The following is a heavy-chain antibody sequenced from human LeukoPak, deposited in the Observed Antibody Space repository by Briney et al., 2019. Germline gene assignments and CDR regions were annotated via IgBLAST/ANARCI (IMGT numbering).Heavy chain of an antibody. J-gene: IGHJ4*02. CDR1: GFTFSSYA. V-gene: IGHV3-21*01. Sequence: PGGSLRLSCAASGFTFSSYAMSWVRQAPGKGLEWVSSISSSSSYIYYADSVKGRFTISRDNAKNSLYLQMNSLRAEDTAVYYCARDPDFWSGYYLYYFDYWGQGTLVTVSS. CDR3: ARDPDFWSGYYLYYFDY. CDR2: ISSSSSYI. D-gene: IGHD3-3*01.